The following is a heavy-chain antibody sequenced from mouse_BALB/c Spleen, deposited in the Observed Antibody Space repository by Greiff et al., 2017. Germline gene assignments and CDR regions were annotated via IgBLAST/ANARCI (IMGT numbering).Heavy chain of an antibody. J-gene: IGHJ3*01. CDR3: ARESSYYDYDLAWFAY. Sequence: VKLQESGPGLVAPSQSLSITCTVSGFSLTGYGVNWVRQPPGKGLEWLGMIWGDGSTDYNSALKSRLSISKDNSKSQVFLKMNSLQTDDTARYYCARESSYYDYDLAWFAYWGQGTLVTVSA. CDR2: IWGDGST. D-gene: IGHD2-4*01. CDR1: GFSLTGYG. V-gene: IGHV2-6-7*01.